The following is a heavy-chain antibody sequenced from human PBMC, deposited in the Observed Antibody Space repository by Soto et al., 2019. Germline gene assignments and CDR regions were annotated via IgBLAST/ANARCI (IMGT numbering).Heavy chain of an antibody. D-gene: IGHD4-17*01. CDR3: ARVGTVTITFAY. J-gene: IGHJ4*02. V-gene: IGHV3-11*06. Sequence: PGGSLRLSCAASGFTFSDYYMSWIRQAPGKGLEWVSYISSSSSYTNYADSVKGRFTISRDNAKNSLYLQMNSLRAEDTAVYYCARVGTVTITFAYWGQGTLVTISS. CDR1: GFTFSDYY. CDR2: ISSSSSYT.